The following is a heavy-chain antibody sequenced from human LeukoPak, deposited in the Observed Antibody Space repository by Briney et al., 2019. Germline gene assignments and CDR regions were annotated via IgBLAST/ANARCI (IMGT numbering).Heavy chain of an antibody. CDR1: GFTFSSYS. D-gene: IGHD2-8*01. CDR3: ANSALVVYAAPPSDY. J-gene: IGHJ4*02. Sequence: PGGSLRLSCAASGFTFSSYSMNWVRQAPGKGLEWVSSISSSSSYIYYADSVKGRFTISRDNSKNTLYLQMNSLRAEDTAVYYCANSALVVYAAPPSDYWGQGTLVTVSS. V-gene: IGHV3-21*01. CDR2: ISSSSSYI.